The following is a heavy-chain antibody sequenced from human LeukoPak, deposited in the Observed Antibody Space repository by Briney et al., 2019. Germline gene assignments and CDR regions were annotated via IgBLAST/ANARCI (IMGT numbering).Heavy chain of an antibody. J-gene: IGHJ4*02. V-gene: IGHV3-30*03. CDR2: ISYDGSNK. CDR1: GFTFSSYG. Sequence: GGSLRLSCAASGFTFSSYGMHWVRQAPGKGLEWVAVISYDGSNKYYADSVKGRFTISRDNSKNTLYLQMNSLRAEDTAVYYCATRKVGLYYEEGYFDYWGQGTLVTVSS. CDR3: ATRKVGLYYEEGYFDY. D-gene: IGHD2-8*01.